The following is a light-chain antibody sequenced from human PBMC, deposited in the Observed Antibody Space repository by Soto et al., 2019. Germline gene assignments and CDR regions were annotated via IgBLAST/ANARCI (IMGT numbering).Light chain of an antibody. CDR3: AAWDDSPNGHV. CDR1: SSNIGTSS. V-gene: IGLV1-44*01. J-gene: IGLJ1*01. Sequence: QSVLTQPHSASGTPGQRVTISCSGSSSNIGTSSVHWFQQLPGTAPKLLISTTNQRPSGVPERFSGSKSGTSASLAISGLQSEDEADYYCAAWDDSPNGHVFGTGTQLTVL. CDR2: TTN.